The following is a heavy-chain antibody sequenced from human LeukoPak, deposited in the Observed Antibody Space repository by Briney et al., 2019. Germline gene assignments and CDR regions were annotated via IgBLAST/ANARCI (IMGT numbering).Heavy chain of an antibody. D-gene: IGHD3-22*01. Sequence: SETLSLTCTVSGGSISTYYWNWIRQAPGKGLEWIGYIYSSGSINYNSSLMSRVTISVDTSKYQFYLTLHSVTAADAAVYYCARNTLYYNTRGHAALSGFDFWGQGTPVTVSS. CDR2: IYSSGSI. CDR1: GGSISTYY. V-gene: IGHV4-59*01. CDR3: ARNTLYYNTRGHAALSGFDF. J-gene: IGHJ4*02.